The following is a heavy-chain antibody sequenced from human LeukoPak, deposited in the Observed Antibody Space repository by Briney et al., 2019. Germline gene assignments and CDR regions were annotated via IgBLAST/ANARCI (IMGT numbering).Heavy chain of an antibody. CDR2: ISWDGGST. Sequence: PGGSLRLSCAASGFTFDDYAMHWVRQAPGKGLEWVSLISWDGGSTYYADSVKGRFTISRDNSKNSLYLQMNSLRAEDTALYYCAKGVGYCYYYYMDVWGKGTTVTVSS. CDR1: GFTFDDYA. D-gene: IGHD2-15*01. CDR3: AKGVGYCYYYYMDV. V-gene: IGHV3-43D*03. J-gene: IGHJ6*03.